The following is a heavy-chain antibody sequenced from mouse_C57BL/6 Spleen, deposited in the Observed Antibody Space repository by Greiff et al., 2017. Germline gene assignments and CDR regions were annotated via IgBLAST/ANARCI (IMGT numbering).Heavy chain of an antibody. V-gene: IGHV1-61*01. CDR1: GYTFTSYW. CDR2: IYPSDSET. Sequence: QVQLQQPGAELVRPGSSVKLSCKASGYTFTSYWMDWVKQRPGQGLEWIGKIYPSDSETHYNQKFKDKATLTVDKSSSTAYMQLSSLTSEDSAVYYCARRGGNYDAMDDWGQGTSVTVSS. CDR3: ARRGGNYDAMDD. J-gene: IGHJ4*01. D-gene: IGHD1-1*02.